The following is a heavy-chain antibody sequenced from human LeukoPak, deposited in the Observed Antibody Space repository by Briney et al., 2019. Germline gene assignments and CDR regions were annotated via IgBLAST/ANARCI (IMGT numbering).Heavy chain of an antibody. D-gene: IGHD3-16*02. Sequence: PGRSLRLSCAASGFTFSSYAMHWVRRAPGKGLEWVAVISYDGSNKYYADSVKGRFTISRDNSKNTLYLQMNSLRAEDTAVYYCARDYQAYFDYWGQGTLVTVSS. CDR1: GFTFSSYA. CDR3: ARDYQAYFDY. J-gene: IGHJ4*02. V-gene: IGHV3-30*04. CDR2: ISYDGSNK.